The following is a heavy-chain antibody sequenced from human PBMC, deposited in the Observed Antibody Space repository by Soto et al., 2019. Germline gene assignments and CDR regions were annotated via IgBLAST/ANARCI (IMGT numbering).Heavy chain of an antibody. CDR3: ARRYGYYFDY. D-gene: IGHD4-17*01. J-gene: IGHJ4*02. Sequence: SETLSLTCSVSGGSISGYYWSWIRQTPEKGLEWIGYIYYSGSTNYNPSLKSRVTMLIDTSKNQFSLKLSSVTAADTAVYYCARRYGYYFDYWGQGTLVTVSS. V-gene: IGHV4-59*08. CDR2: IYYSGST. CDR1: GGSISGYY.